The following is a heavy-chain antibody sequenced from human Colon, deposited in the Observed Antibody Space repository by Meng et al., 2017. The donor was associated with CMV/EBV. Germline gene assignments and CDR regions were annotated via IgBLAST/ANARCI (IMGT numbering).Heavy chain of an antibody. Sequence: QITLKESGPTLVKPTPTLTLTCTFSVFSLNTYEVGVGWFRQPPGKAPEWLALIYWDDDKRYRSSLGNRLTLTHDASKNQVVLTMTDMDPVDTATYYCAHKSLPAAFFDYWSQGTLVTVSS. V-gene: IGHV2-5*02. CDR1: VFSLNTYEVG. CDR3: AHKSLPAAFFDY. J-gene: IGHJ4*02. CDR2: IYWDDDK. D-gene: IGHD2-2*01.